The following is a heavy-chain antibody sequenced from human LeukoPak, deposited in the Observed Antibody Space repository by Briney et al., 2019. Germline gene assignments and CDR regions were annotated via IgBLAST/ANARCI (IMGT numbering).Heavy chain of an antibody. Sequence: GGSLRLSCAASGFTFSSYAMHWVRQAPGKGLEWVAVISYDGSNKYYADSVKGRSTISRDNSKNTLYLQMNSLRAEDTAVYYCARVKEYYYYYGMDVWGQGTTVTVSS. CDR3: ARVKEYYYYYGMDV. J-gene: IGHJ6*02. CDR1: GFTFSSYA. V-gene: IGHV3-30-3*01. CDR2: ISYDGSNK.